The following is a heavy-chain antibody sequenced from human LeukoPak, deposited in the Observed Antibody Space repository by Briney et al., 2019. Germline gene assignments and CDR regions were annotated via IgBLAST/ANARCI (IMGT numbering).Heavy chain of an antibody. CDR2: SRNKAKSYTT. CDR1: GFTFSHHY. J-gene: IGHJ4*02. CDR3: VRVGRSETLDY. V-gene: IGHV3-72*01. Sequence: GRSLRLSCAASGFTFSHHYMDWVRQAPGKGLEWVGRSRNKAKSYTTEYAASVKGRFTISRDDSKNSLYLQMNSLKTEDTAVYHCVRVGRSETLDYWGQGTLVTVSS.